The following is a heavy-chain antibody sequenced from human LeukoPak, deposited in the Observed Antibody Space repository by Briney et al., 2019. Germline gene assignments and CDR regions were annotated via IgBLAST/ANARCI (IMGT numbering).Heavy chain of an antibody. CDR2: INHSGST. CDR3: ARPYGAFDI. V-gene: IGHV4-34*01. Sequence: SETLSLTCAVYGGSFSGYYWSWIRQPPGKGLEWIGEINHSGSTNYNPSLKSRVTISVGTSKNQFSLKLSSVTAADTAVYYCARPYGAFDIWGQGTMVTVSS. J-gene: IGHJ3*02. CDR1: GGSFSGYY. D-gene: IGHD2-8*01.